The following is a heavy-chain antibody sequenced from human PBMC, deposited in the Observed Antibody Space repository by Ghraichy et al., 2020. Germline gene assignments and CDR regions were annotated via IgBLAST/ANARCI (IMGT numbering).Heavy chain of an antibody. J-gene: IGHJ4*02. CDR3: ARLSYSSGSDY. Sequence: SETLSLTCTVSGGSISTYYWSWIRQPPGKGLEWIGYIYYSGSTNYNPSLKSRVTISVDTSKNQFSLKLSSVTAADTAVYYCARLSYSSGSDYWGQGTLVTVSS. CDR2: IYYSGST. D-gene: IGHD6-19*01. V-gene: IGHV4-59*08. CDR1: GGSISTYY.